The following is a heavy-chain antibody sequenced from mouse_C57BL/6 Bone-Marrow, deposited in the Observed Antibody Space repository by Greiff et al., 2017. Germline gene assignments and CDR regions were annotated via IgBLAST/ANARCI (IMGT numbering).Heavy chain of an antibody. D-gene: IGHD1-1*01. CDR1: GYSFTGYY. J-gene: IGHJ3*01. V-gene: IGHV1-42*01. Sequence: VHVKQPGPELVKPGASVKISCKASGYSFTGYYMNWVKQSPEKCLEWIGVINPSTGGTTYNQKFKAKATLTVDKSSSTAYMQLKSLTSEYSAFYYCSRKGNYGSSLAWFAYWGHGTLVTVSA. CDR3: SRKGNYGSSLAWFAY. CDR2: INPSTGGT.